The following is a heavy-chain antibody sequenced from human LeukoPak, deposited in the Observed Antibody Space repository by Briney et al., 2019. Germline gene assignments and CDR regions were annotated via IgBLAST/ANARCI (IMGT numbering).Heavy chain of an antibody. CDR1: GASISGSGYY. V-gene: IGHV4-39*07. J-gene: IGHJ4*02. CDR3: ARGPTSRGVAFDY. D-gene: IGHD2-15*01. CDR2: IYYTGNT. Sequence: SETLSLTCAVSGASISGSGYYLGWIRQSPGKGLEWIGNIYYTGNTYYNASLQSRVTISIDTSENQFSLRLSSVTAADTAVYYCARGPTSRGVAFDYWGQGTLVTVSS.